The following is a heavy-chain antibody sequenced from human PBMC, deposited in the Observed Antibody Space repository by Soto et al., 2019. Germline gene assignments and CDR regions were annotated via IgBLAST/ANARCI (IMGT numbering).Heavy chain of an antibody. D-gene: IGHD5-12*01. CDR3: AREGYYSGLDY. CDR2: ISNFGSV. Sequence: PGGSLRLSCATSGFIFSTYSMQGVRQAPGKGLEWVSYISNFGSVSYADSVKGQFSISRVNAENAVYLQMDGLRDEDTGLYYCAREGYYSGLDYWGQGILVTVSS. J-gene: IGHJ4*02. V-gene: IGHV3-48*02. CDR1: GFIFSTYS.